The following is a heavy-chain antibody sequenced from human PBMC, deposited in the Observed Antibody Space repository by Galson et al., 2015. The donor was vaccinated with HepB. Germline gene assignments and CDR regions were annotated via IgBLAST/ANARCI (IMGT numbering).Heavy chain of an antibody. CDR3: ARARSPTPNRPGTYAPPPSDL. D-gene: IGHD3-16*01. J-gene: IGHJ4*02. Sequence: SLRLSCAASGFTFSRYWMNWVRQAPGKGLEWVANIKQDGGEKYYVDSVKGRIAISRDNAKNSLYLQMNSLRVEDTAVYYCARARSPTPNRPGTYAPPPSDLWGQGTLVTASS. CDR2: IKQDGGEK. V-gene: IGHV3-7*03. CDR1: GFTFSRYW.